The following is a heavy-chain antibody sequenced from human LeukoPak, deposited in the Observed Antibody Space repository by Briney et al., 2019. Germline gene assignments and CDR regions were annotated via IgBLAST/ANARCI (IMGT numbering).Heavy chain of an antibody. D-gene: IGHD5-12*01. CDR1: GYTFTGYN. V-gene: IGHV1-2*02. CDR3: ARSGYSYGDY. J-gene: IGHJ4*02. CDR2: INPNSGGT. Sequence: ASVKVSCKASGYTFTGYNMHGGRQAPGQGLEWLGWINPNSGGTNYAQKFQGRVTMTRDTSISTVYMELSRLRSDDTAVYYCARSGYSYGDYWGQGTLVTVSS.